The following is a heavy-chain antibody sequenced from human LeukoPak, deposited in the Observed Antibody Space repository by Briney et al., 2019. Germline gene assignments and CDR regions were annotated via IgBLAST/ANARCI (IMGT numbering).Heavy chain of an antibody. J-gene: IGHJ4*02. CDR3: ARESSSSWSYYFDY. D-gene: IGHD6-13*01. CDR2: ISSSGSTI. Sequence: GGSLRLSCAASGFTFSSYEMNWVRQAPGKGLEWVSYISSSGSTIYYADSVKGRFTISRDNAKNSLYLQMNSLRAEDTAVYCCARESSSSWSYYFDYWGQGSLVTVSS. V-gene: IGHV3-48*03. CDR1: GFTFSSYE.